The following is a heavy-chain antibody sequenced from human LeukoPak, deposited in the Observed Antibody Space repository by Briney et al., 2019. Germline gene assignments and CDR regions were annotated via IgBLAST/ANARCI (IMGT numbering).Heavy chain of an antibody. D-gene: IGHD2-2*01. CDR2: ISSNGGST. V-gene: IGHV3-64D*09. J-gene: IGHJ5*02. CDR1: GFFFSEYA. Sequence: GGSLRLSCAASGFFFSEYAMHWIRQAPGKGLEHVSAISSNGGSTYYADSVKGRFTISRDNSKNTLYLQMSSLRAEDTAVYYCVKDHCSSTSCYAPAQFDPWGQGTLVTVSS. CDR3: VKDHCSSTSCYAPAQFDP.